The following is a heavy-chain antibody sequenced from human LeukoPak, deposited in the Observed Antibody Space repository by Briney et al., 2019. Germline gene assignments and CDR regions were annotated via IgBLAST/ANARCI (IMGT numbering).Heavy chain of an antibody. CDR3: AKDHGDGYSYFDY. CDR1: GFTFSSYS. Sequence: GGSLRLSCAASGFTFSSYSMNWVRQAPGKGLEWVSAISGSGGSTYYADSVKGRFTISRDNSKNTLYLQMNSLGAEDTAVYYCAKDHGDGYSYFDYWGQGTLVTVSS. CDR2: ISGSGGST. V-gene: IGHV3-23*01. J-gene: IGHJ4*02. D-gene: IGHD5-24*01.